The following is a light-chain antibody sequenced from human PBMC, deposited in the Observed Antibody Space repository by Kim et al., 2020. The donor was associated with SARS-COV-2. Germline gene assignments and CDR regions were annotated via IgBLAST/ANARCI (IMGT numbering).Light chain of an antibody. CDR2: GKD. J-gene: IGLJ2*01. Sequence: ALGQTVTITCQGDSLKNYYATWYQQKPRQAPSLVIFGKDKRPSGIPDRFSGSNSGNTASLTISGAQAEDEADYYCNSRDISGNHWIFGGGTKVTVL. CDR1: SLKNYY. CDR3: NSRDISGNHWI. V-gene: IGLV3-19*01.